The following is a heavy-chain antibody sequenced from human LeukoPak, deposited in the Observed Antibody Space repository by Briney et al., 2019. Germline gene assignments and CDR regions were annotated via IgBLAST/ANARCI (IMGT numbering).Heavy chain of an antibody. D-gene: IGHD6-19*01. V-gene: IGHV3-23*01. Sequence: PGGSLRLSCAASEFTFSSYSMNWVRQAPGKGLEWVSGISGSGSSTYYADSVKGRFTISRGNSKNTVYLQMNSLRAKDAAVYYCAKLSSHSSGWGWGQGALVTVSS. CDR3: AKLSSHSSGWG. CDR1: EFTFSSYS. J-gene: IGHJ4*02. CDR2: ISGSGSST.